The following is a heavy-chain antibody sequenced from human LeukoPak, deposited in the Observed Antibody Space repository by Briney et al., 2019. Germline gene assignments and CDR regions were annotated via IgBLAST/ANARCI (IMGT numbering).Heavy chain of an antibody. D-gene: IGHD6-13*01. CDR3: ARDQHSSSWSFDY. CDR2: IKQDGSEK. CDR1: GFTFSDYY. J-gene: IGHJ4*02. Sequence: PGGSLRLSCAASGFTFSDYYMSWIRQAPGKGLEWVANIKQDGSEKYYVDSVKGRFTISRDNAKNSLYLQMNSLRAEDTAVYYCARDQHSSSWSFDYWGQGTLVTVSS. V-gene: IGHV3-7*03.